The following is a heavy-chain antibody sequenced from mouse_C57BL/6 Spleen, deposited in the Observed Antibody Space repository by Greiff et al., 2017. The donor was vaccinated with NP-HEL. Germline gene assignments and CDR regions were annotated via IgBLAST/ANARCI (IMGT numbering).Heavy chain of an antibody. V-gene: IGHV1-82*01. CDR2: IYPGDGDT. Sequence: VQLQQSGPELVKPGASVKISCKASGYAFSSSWMNWVKQRPGKGLEWIGRIYPGDGDTNYNGKFKGKATLTADKSSSTAYMQLSSLTSEDSAVYFCAREGPTVVAPDYWGQGTTLTVSS. CDR3: AREGPTVVAPDY. CDR1: GYAFSSSW. D-gene: IGHD1-1*01. J-gene: IGHJ2*01.